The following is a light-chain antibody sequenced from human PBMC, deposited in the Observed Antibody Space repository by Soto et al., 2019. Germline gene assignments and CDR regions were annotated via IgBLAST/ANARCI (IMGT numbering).Light chain of an antibody. CDR1: SSDVGAYNY. Sequence: QSALTQPASVSGSPGQSITISCAGTSSDVGAYNYVSWYQQHPGKAPQLMIYDVSNRPSGVSDRFSGSKSGNTASLTISGLQADDEADYYCSSYTSSDTYVFGTGTQLTVL. V-gene: IGLV2-14*01. J-gene: IGLJ1*01. CDR2: DVS. CDR3: SSYTSSDTYV.